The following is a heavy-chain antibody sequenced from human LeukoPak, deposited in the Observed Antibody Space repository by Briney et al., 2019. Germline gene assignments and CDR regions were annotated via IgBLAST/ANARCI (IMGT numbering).Heavy chain of an antibody. Sequence: KTSETLSLTCAVYGGSFSGYYCSWIRQPPGKGLEWIGEINHSGSTNYNPSLKSRATISVDTSKNQFSLKLSSVTAADTAVYYCARRGGYSYGRWGQGTLVTVSS. D-gene: IGHD5-18*01. CDR2: INHSGST. V-gene: IGHV4-34*01. J-gene: IGHJ4*02. CDR1: GGSFSGYY. CDR3: ARRGGYSYGR.